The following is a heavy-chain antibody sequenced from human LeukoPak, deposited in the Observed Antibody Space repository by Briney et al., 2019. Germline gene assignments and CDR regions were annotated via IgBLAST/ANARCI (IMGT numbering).Heavy chain of an antibody. CDR2: INYSGEH. D-gene: IGHD2-2*01. J-gene: IGHJ3*02. Sequence: SETLSLTCAVYGGSFSQYYWSWVRQAPGKGLEWIGEINYSGEHNYNPSLKSRVTISVDTSKNQFSLKLSSVTAADTAVYYCARGPPDCSSTSCYAFDAFDIWGQGTMVTVSS. V-gene: IGHV4-34*01. CDR1: GGSFSQYY. CDR3: ARGPPDCSSTSCYAFDAFDI.